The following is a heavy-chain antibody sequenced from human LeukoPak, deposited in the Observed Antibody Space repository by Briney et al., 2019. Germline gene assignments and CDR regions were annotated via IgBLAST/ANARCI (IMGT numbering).Heavy chain of an antibody. Sequence: PGRSLRLSCAASGFTFSSYGMHWVRQAPGKGLEWVAVISYDGSNKYYADSVKGRFTISRDNSKNTLYLQMNSLRAEDTAVYYCAKDRVAAAGAPLGYWGQGTLVTVSS. CDR1: GFTFSSYG. D-gene: IGHD6-13*01. CDR2: ISYDGSNK. J-gene: IGHJ4*02. V-gene: IGHV3-30*18. CDR3: AKDRVAAAGAPLGY.